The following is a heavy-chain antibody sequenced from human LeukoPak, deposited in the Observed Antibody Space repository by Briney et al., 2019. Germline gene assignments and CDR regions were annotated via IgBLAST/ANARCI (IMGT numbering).Heavy chain of an antibody. CDR1: GYTFTGYY. Sequence: ASVKVSCKASGYTFTGYYMHWVRQAPGQGLEWMGWINPNSGGTNYAPKFQGRVTMTRDTSISTAYMELSRLRSDDTAVYYCARDSLDYDSSGYYPNWGQGTLVTVSS. D-gene: IGHD3-22*01. J-gene: IGHJ4*02. V-gene: IGHV1-2*02. CDR3: ARDSLDYDSSGYYPN. CDR2: INPNSGGT.